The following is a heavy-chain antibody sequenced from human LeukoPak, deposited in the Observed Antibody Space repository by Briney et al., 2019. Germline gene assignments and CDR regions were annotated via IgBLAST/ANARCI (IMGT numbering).Heavy chain of an antibody. V-gene: IGHV1-69*13. CDR1: GYTFTGYY. CDR3: ARMHGEAGYSSGWYDY. J-gene: IGHJ4*02. D-gene: IGHD6-19*01. CDR2: IIPIFGTA. Sequence: SVKVSCKASGYTFTGYYMHWVRQAPGQGLEWMGGIIPIFGTANYAQKFQGRVTITADESTSTAYMELSSLRSEDTAVYYCARMHGEAGYSSGWYDYWGQGTLVTVSS.